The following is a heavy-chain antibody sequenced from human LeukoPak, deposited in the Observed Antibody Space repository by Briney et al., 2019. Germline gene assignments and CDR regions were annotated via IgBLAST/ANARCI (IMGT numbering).Heavy chain of an antibody. Sequence: ASVKVSCKASGYTFTSYYMHWVRQAPGQGLEWMGWINPNSGGTNYAQKFQGRVTMTRDTSISTAYMELSRLRSDDTAVYYCARADTVTRYYFDYWGQGTLVTVSS. CDR1: GYTFTSYY. D-gene: IGHD4-17*01. J-gene: IGHJ4*02. V-gene: IGHV1-2*02. CDR2: INPNSGGT. CDR3: ARADTVTRYYFDY.